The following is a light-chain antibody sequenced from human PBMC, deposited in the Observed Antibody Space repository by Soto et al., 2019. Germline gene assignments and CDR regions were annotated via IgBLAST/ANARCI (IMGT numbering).Light chain of an antibody. CDR2: GAS. CDR3: HQYVSSPFT. Sequence: EVGLTQSQVTLSLSPVERATLSCSARQSVSLPSLAWYQQKPGQPPRLHIYGASSRATDIPDRFIGSGSGTEFTLTIARLAPEDFSMYYCHQYVSSPFTFGPGTKVDI. CDR1: QSVSLPS. J-gene: IGKJ3*01. V-gene: IGKV3-20*01.